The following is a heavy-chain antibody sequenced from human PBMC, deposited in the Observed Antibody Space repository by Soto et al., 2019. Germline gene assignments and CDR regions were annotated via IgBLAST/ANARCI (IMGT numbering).Heavy chain of an antibody. CDR3: ARDRTDSGYYTNWLDP. CDR1: GGTFGSDA. Sequence: SVKFSCKASGGTFGSDAITWVRQAPGQGLEWVGRIIPIFGTTNYAQNLQCRVTISADKSTLTSYMELHSLTSDDTALYYCARDRTDSGYYTNWLDPWGQGTQVTVSS. J-gene: IGHJ5*02. CDR2: IIPIFGTT. V-gene: IGHV1-69*06. D-gene: IGHD3-22*01.